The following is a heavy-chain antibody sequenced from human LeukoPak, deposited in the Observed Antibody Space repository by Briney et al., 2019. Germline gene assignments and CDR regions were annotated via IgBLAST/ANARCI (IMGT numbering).Heavy chain of an antibody. CDR2: ISSSSSYI. D-gene: IGHD6-13*01. J-gene: IGHJ6*03. Sequence: PGGSLRLSCAASGFTFSSYSMNWVRQAPGKGLEGVSSISSSSSYIYYADSVKGRFTISRDNAKNSLYLQMNSLRAEDTAVYYCARDGIAAAGREVDYSYYMDVWGKGTTVTVSS. CDR3: ARDGIAAAGREVDYSYYMDV. CDR1: GFTFSSYS. V-gene: IGHV3-21*01.